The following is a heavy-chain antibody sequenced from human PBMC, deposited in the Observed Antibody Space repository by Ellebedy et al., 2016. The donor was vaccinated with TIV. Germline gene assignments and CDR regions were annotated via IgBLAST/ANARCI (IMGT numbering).Heavy chain of an antibody. Sequence: PGGSLRLSCAASGFTFSTYAMHWVRQAPGKGLEWVAVISYDGSNKYYADSVKGRFTISRDNSKNTLYLQMNSLRAEDTAVFYCARGIPYYGSGSYYQPLDYWGQGTLVTVSS. D-gene: IGHD3-10*01. V-gene: IGHV3-30*01. CDR3: ARGIPYYGSGSYYQPLDY. CDR1: GFTFSTYA. CDR2: ISYDGSNK. J-gene: IGHJ4*02.